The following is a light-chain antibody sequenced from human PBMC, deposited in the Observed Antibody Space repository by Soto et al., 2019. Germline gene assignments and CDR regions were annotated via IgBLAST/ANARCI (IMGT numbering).Light chain of an antibody. V-gene: IGLV2-14*01. CDR3: SSYTSDSSYV. J-gene: IGLJ1*01. CDR1: SSDVGAYNY. CDR2: AVS. Sequence: QSVLTQPASVSGSPGQTITISCTGTSSDVGAYNYVPWYQQHPGKAPKLMIYAVSNRPSGVSNRFSASKSGNTASLFISGLQAEDEADYYCSSYTSDSSYVFGSGTKVTVL.